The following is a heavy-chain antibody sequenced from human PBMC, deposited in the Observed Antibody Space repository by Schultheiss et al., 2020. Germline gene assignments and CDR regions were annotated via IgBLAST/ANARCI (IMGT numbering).Heavy chain of an antibody. Sequence: SETLSLSCTVSAGSVSSGTYYWSWIRQPPGKGLEWIGEINHSGSTYYNPSLKSRVTISVDRSKNQFSLKLSSVTAADTAVYYCARDADYYYDSSAYAFDIWGQGTMVTVSS. V-gene: IGHV4-39*01. D-gene: IGHD3-22*01. CDR1: AGSVSSGTYY. CDR2: INHSGST. J-gene: IGHJ3*02. CDR3: ARDADYYYDSSAYAFDI.